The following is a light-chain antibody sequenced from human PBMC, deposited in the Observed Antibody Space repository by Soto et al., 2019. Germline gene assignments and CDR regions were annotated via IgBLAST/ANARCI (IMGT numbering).Light chain of an antibody. J-gene: IGKJ5*01. V-gene: IGKV3-20*01. CDR3: QVYGPSPPIT. CDR1: QIVYGRQ. Sequence: EIVLTQSPCTLPLSPGERAALSCSASQIVYGRQLAWYQHKPGQAPRLLMYGVSSRATGIPDRFTGSGSGADFTLTISRLEPEDFAVYYCQVYGPSPPITFGQGTRLEIK. CDR2: GVS.